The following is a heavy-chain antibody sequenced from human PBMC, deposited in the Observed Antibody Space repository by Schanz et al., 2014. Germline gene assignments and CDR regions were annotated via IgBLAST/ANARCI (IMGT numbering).Heavy chain of an antibody. D-gene: IGHD2-2*01. J-gene: IGHJ4*02. CDR3: ARAPTAYCSDTNWLGTPFDY. V-gene: IGHV1-46*03. CDR1: GYTFTNFF. Sequence: QVHLVQSGAEVHKPGASLKISCKASGYTFTNFFLHWVRQAPGQGLEWMGIINPIGGSTTYAQKCRGAFNLATDTCRDTASLELTSLRSEDTAVYYSARAPTAYCSDTNWLGTPFDYWGQGTLVTVSS. CDR2: INPIGGST.